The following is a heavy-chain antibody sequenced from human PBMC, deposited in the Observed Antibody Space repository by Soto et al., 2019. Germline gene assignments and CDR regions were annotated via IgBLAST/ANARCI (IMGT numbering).Heavy chain of an antibody. CDR1: GFTFSNYD. D-gene: IGHD6-13*01. V-gene: IGHV3-64*02. CDR3: ARPSYSSSWYLDY. CDR2: IRSNGGTT. Sequence: GSLRLSCAASGFTFSNYDMVWVRQAPGKGLEYVSAIRSNGGTTYYADSVKGRFIISRDNSKSTLYLQMGSLRDEDMAVYHCARPSYSSSWYLDYWGQGTLVTVSS. J-gene: IGHJ4*02.